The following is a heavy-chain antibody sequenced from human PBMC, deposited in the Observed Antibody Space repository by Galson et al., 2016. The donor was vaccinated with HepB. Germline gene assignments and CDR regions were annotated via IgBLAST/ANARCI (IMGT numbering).Heavy chain of an antibody. Sequence: SLRLSCAASGFTFSCYAMSWVRQAPGKGLEWVSSSGSGGPTYYADSVKGRFTISRDNSPNTLFLQMHSLRADATAVYYCAKSVMEYDILTGYYRRGTDYWGQGTMVTVSS. CDR2: SGSGGPT. V-gene: IGHV3-23*01. CDR3: AKSVMEYDILTGYYRRGTDY. D-gene: IGHD3-9*01. J-gene: IGHJ4*02. CDR1: GFTFSCYA.